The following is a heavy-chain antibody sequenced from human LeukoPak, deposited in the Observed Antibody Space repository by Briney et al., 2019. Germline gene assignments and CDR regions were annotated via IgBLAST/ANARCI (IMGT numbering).Heavy chain of an antibody. V-gene: IGHV3-48*02. Sequence: GGSLRLSCAASGFTFSSYSMNWVRQAPGKGLEWVSYISSSSSTIYYADSVKGRFTISRDNAKNSLYLQMNSLRDEDTAVFHCASGHYYDSSGYSGNPIRFDYWGQGTLVTVSS. J-gene: IGHJ4*02. CDR1: GFTFSSYS. CDR2: ISSSSSTI. CDR3: ASGHYYDSSGYSGNPIRFDY. D-gene: IGHD3-22*01.